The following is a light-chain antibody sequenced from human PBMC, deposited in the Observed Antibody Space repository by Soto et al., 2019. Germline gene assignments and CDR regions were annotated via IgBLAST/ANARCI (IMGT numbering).Light chain of an antibody. CDR3: QQYDDFEWT. J-gene: IGKJ1*01. V-gene: IGKV1-5*03. Sequence: GDRVTIACRASQNIGTWLAWYQQKPGKAPKLLIYESSTLENGVPSRFRGSGSGTEFTLTISSLQPDDFATYYCQQYDDFEWTFGQGTKVDI. CDR2: ESS. CDR1: QNIGTW.